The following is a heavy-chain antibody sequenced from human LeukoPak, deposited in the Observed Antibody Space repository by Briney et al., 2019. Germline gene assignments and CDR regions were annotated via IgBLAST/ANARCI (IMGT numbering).Heavy chain of an antibody. J-gene: IGHJ4*02. CDR2: TYYRSKWYN. Sequence: SQTLSLTCAISGDSVSSNSAAWNWIRQSPSRGLEWLGRTYYRSKWYNDYAVSVKSRITINPDTAKNQFSLQLNYVTPEDTAVYYCAREWSYGALLLTEPNFDYWGQGTLVTVSS. CDR1: GDSVSSNSAA. D-gene: IGHD3-10*01. CDR3: AREWSYGALLLTEPNFDY. V-gene: IGHV6-1*01.